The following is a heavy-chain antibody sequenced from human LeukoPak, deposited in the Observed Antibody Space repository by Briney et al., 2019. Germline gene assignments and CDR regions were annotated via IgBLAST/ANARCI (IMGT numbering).Heavy chain of an antibody. D-gene: IGHD4-23*01. V-gene: IGHV3-33*01. Sequence: GGSLRLSCAASGFTFSSYDMHWVRQAPGKGLEWVAVIWYDGSNKYYADSVKGRFTISRDNSKNTLYLQMNSLRAEDTAVYYCARDPRWKPTNVNWFDPWGQGTLVTVSS. CDR2: IWYDGSNK. J-gene: IGHJ5*02. CDR3: ARDPRWKPTNVNWFDP. CDR1: GFTFSSYD.